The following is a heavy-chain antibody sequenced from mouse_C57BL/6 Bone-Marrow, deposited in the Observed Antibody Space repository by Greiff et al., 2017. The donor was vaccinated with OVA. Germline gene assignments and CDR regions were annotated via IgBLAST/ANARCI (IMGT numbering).Heavy chain of an antibody. CDR2: IYPRSGNT. Sequence: QVHVKQSGAELARPGASVKLSCKASGYTFTSYGISWVKQRTGQGLEWIGEIYPRSGNTYYNEKFKGKATLTADKSSSTAYMELRSLTSEDSAVYFCEVYYYGPWYFDVWGTGTTVTVSS. CDR1: GYTFTSYG. D-gene: IGHD1-1*01. J-gene: IGHJ1*03. CDR3: EVYYYGPWYFDV. V-gene: IGHV1-81*01.